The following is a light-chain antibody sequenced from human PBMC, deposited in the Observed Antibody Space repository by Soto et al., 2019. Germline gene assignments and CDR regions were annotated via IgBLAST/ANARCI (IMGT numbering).Light chain of an antibody. CDR2: LNSDGSH. CDR3: QTWGTGMV. Sequence: QSVLTQSPSASASLGASVKLTCTLSSGHSSYAIAWHQQQPEKGPRYLMKLNSDGSHSKGDGIPDRFSGSSSGAERYLTSSSLQSEDEADYYCQTWGTGMVFGGGTKVTVL. V-gene: IGLV4-69*01. J-gene: IGLJ2*01. CDR1: SGHSSYA.